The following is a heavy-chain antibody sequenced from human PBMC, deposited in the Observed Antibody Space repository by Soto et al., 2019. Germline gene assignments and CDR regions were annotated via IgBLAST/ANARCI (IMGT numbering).Heavy chain of an antibody. CDR2: IYWDDDK. D-gene: IGHD6-6*01. CDR1: GFSLSTSGVG. CDR3: AHSPTIYSSSSFDY. V-gene: IGHV2-5*02. J-gene: IGHJ4*02. Sequence: QITLKESGPPLVKPTQTLTLTCTFSGFSLSTSGVGVGWIRQPPGKALEWLALIYWDDDKRYSPSLKSRLTITKDTSKNPVVLTMTNMDPVDTATYYCAHSPTIYSSSSFDYWGQGTLVTVSS.